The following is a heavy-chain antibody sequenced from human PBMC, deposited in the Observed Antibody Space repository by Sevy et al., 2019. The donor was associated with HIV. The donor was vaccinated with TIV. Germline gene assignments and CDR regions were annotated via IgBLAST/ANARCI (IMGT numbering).Heavy chain of an antibody. D-gene: IGHD5-18*01. CDR3: ARDLYAVDTAMVTWGYYYGMDV. V-gene: IGHV3-30-3*01. CDR1: GFTFSSYA. CDR2: ISYDGSNK. Sequence: GGSLRLSCAASGFTFSSYAMHWVRQAPGKGLEWVALISYDGSNKYYADSVKGRFTISRDNSKNTLYLQMNSLRAEDTAVYYCARDLYAVDTAMVTWGYYYGMDVWGQGTTVTVSS. J-gene: IGHJ6*02.